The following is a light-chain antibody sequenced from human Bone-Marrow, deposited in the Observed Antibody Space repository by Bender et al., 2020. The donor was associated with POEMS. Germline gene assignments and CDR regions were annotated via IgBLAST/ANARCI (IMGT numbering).Light chain of an antibody. J-gene: IGLJ2*01. Sequence: QSALPQPASVSGSPGQSITISCTAIYSDAATYNLVSWYQQHPGKAPKLIIYDVSRRPAGVSSRFSGSKSGNTASLTISGLQVDDEADYFCCSYAGFNVIFGGGTKVTVL. CDR2: DVS. V-gene: IGLV2-23*02. CDR1: YSDAATYNL. CDR3: CSYAGFNVI.